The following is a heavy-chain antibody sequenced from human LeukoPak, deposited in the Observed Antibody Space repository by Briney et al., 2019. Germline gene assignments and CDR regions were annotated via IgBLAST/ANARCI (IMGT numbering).Heavy chain of an antibody. CDR1: GFTFSSYA. Sequence: GGSLRLSCAASGFTFSSYAMSWVRQAPGKGLEWVSTISGSGDSTYYADSVKGRFAISRDNSKNTLYLQMNSLRAEDTAVYYCAKQAPIVVVPAYGTFWGQGTTVTVSS. J-gene: IGHJ6*02. CDR2: ISGSGDST. V-gene: IGHV3-23*01. CDR3: AKQAPIVVVPAYGTF. D-gene: IGHD2-2*01.